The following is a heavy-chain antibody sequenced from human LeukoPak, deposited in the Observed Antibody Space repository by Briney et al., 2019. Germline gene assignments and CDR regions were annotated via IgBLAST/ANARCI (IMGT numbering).Heavy chain of an antibody. V-gene: IGHV3-7*01. Sequence: GGSLRLSCAASGFTFSTYWMSWVRQAPGKGLEWVANIKQDGSEKYYVDSVKGRTTISRDNAKNSLYLQMNSLRAEDTAMYYCARDSAGNDYWGQGSLVTVSS. J-gene: IGHJ4*02. CDR1: GFTFSTYW. D-gene: IGHD6-13*01. CDR3: ARDSAGNDY. CDR2: IKQDGSEK.